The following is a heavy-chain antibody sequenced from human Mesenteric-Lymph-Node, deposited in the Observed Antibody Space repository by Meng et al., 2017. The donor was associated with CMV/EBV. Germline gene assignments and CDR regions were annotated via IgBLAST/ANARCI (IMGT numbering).Heavy chain of an antibody. J-gene: IGHJ4*02. CDR3: ARELRYFDWTQVDY. D-gene: IGHD3-9*01. V-gene: IGHV3-21*01. Sequence: SVFHFSSYSMNWVMQAPGKRLEWVSSISSSSSYIYYADSVKGRFTISRDNAKNSLYLQMNSLRAEDTAVYYCARELRYFDWTQVDYWGQGTLVTVSS. CDR1: VFHFSSYS. CDR2: ISSSSSYI.